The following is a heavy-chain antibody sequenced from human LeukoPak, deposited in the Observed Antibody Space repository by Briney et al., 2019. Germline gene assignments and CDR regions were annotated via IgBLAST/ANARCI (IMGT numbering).Heavy chain of an antibody. Sequence: SETLSLTCTVSGGSISSYYWSWIRQPPGKGLEWIGYIHYSGSTNYNPSLKSRVTISVDTSKNQFSLKLSSVTAADTAVYYCARDPGSLYYDSSGYFDYWGQGTLVTVSS. CDR3: ARDPGSLYYDSSGYFDY. CDR1: GGSISSYY. D-gene: IGHD3-22*01. CDR2: IHYSGST. J-gene: IGHJ4*02. V-gene: IGHV4-59*01.